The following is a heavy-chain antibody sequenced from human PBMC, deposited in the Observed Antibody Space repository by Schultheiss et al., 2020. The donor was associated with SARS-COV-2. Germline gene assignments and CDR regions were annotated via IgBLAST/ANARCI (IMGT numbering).Heavy chain of an antibody. V-gene: IGHV3-48*01. CDR1: GYTFSSHS. Sequence: GGSLRLSCAASGYTFSSHSINWVRQAPGKGLEWISFIDYDISVIHYADSVKGRFTISRDNAKNTLYLQINSLRAEDTAVYYCAREYAVRGNFDSWGPGTLVTVSS. J-gene: IGHJ4*02. CDR3: AREYAVRGNFDS. D-gene: IGHD1-26*01. CDR2: IDYDISVI.